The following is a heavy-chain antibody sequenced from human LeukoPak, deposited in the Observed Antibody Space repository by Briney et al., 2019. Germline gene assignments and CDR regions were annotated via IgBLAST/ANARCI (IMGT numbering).Heavy chain of an antibody. CDR1: GGSFSGYY. V-gene: IGHV4-34*01. J-gene: IGHJ6*03. CDR3: ARGRRYYVSSGYSRYYYYYYMDV. CDR2: INHSGST. Sequence: PSETLSLTRAVYGGSFSGYYWSWIRQPPGKGLEWIGVINHSGSTNYNPSLKSRVTISVDTSKNQFSLKLSSVTAADTAVYYCARGRRYYVSSGYSRYYYYYYMDVWGKGTTVTVSS. D-gene: IGHD3-22*01.